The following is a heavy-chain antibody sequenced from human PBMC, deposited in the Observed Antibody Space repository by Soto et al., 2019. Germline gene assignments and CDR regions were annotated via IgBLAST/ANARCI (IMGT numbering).Heavy chain of an antibody. Sequence: RGALRLYXVASGFSFSNDNMNWVCRARGKGLEWVSYIIDSSDTVHYADSVRGRFTISRDNAESSLYLQMNSLRDEGTAVYFCARDFGHGYYLDYWGRGTLVTVSS. J-gene: IGHJ4*02. CDR2: IIDSSDTV. CDR3: ARDFGHGYYLDY. CDR1: GFSFSNDN. D-gene: IGHD3-3*01. V-gene: IGHV3-48*02.